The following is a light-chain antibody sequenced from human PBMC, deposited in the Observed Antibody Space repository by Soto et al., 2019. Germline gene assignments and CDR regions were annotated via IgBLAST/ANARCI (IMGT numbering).Light chain of an antibody. Sequence: DVPMTQSPSSLSASAGDTVTITCQASQDISNSLNWFQQKPGKAPKLVIHDASTLATGVPSRFSGSASGTHFTLIINNLQPEDFATYYCHQYDSLPITFGGGTRVEIK. CDR2: DAS. J-gene: IGKJ4*01. CDR3: HQYDSLPIT. CDR1: QDISNS. V-gene: IGKV1-33*01.